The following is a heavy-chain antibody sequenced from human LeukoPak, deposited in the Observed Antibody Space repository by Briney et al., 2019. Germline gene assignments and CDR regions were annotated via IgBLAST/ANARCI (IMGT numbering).Heavy chain of an antibody. D-gene: IGHD2-2*02. CDR2: INHSGST. V-gene: IGHV4-34*01. Sequence: SETLSLTCAVYGGSFSGYYWSWIRQPPGKGLEWIGEINHSGSTNYNPSLKSRVTISVDTSKNQFSLELSSVTAADTAVYYCARGRVLYCSSTSCYNHWFDPWGQGTLVTVSS. CDR3: ARGRVLYCSSTSCYNHWFDP. CDR1: GGSFSGYY. J-gene: IGHJ5*02.